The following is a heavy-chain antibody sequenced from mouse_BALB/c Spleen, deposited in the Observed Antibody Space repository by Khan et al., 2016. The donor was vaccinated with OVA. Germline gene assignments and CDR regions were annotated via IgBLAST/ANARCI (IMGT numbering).Heavy chain of an antibody. CDR1: GFTFSSYS. D-gene: IGHD4-1*01. CDR2: ISSGGDYT. V-gene: IGHV5-6*01. Sequence: EVQLVESGGDLVKPGGSLKLSCAASGFTFSSYSMSWVRQTPDKRLEWVATISSGGDYTSYPDSVKGRFTISRDNAKNTRYLQMSSLKSEDTAMYYCASQLTGSFAYWGQGTLVTVSA. J-gene: IGHJ3*01. CDR3: ASQLTGSFAY.